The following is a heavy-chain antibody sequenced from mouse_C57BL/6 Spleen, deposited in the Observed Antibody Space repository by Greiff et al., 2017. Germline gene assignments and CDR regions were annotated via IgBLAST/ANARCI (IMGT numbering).Heavy chain of an antibody. D-gene: IGHD1-1*01. CDR2: ISSGSSTI. J-gene: IGHJ4*01. CDR3: ARDYYGSSYYYYAMDY. V-gene: IGHV5-17*01. CDR1: GFTFSDYG. Sequence: EVQLQESGGGLVKPGGSLKLSCAASGFTFSDYGMHWVRQAPEKGLEWVAYISSGSSTIYYADTVKGRFTISRDNAKNTLFLQMTSLRSEDTAMYYCARDYYGSSYYYYAMDYWGQGTSVTVSS.